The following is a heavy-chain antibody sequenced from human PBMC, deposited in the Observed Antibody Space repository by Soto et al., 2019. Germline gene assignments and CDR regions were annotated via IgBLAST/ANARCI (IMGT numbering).Heavy chain of an antibody. CDR2: ISYDGSNK. V-gene: IGHV3-30*18. Sequence: PGGSPRLPPAAPGFSFRSLGIPWVRPAPGKGLEWVAVISYDGSNKYYADSVKGRFTISRDNSKNTLYLQMNSLRAEDTAVYYCAKGQYRDWYFECWGRGTLVTGSS. D-gene: IGHD5-18*01. CDR1: GFSFRSLG. J-gene: IGHJ2*01. CDR3: AKGQYRDWYFEC.